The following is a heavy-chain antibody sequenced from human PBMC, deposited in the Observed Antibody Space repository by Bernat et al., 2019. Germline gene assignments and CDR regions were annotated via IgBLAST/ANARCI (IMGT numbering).Heavy chain of an antibody. V-gene: IGHV3-23*01. CDR1: GFTFSSYA. J-gene: IGHJ4*02. Sequence: EVQLLESGGGLVQPGGSLRLSYAASGFTFSSYAMSCVRQAPGKGLEWVSSISASGGSTWYADSVKGRFTISRDNSKNTLYLQMNSLRAEDTAVYYCAKDRSGDYVQNFDYWGQGTLVTVSS. CDR3: AKDRSGDYVQNFDY. D-gene: IGHD4-17*01. CDR2: ISASGGST.